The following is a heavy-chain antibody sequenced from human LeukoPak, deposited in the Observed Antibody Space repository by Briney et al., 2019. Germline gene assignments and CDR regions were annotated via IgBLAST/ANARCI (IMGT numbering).Heavy chain of an antibody. V-gene: IGHV1-69*13. D-gene: IGHD3-3*01. Sequence: ASVKVSCKASGGTFSSYAISWVRQAPGQGLEWMGGIIPIFGTANYAQKFQGRVTITADESTSTAYMELSSLRSEDTAVYYCARGDTYYDLWSGYKNYYYGMDVWGQGTTVTVSS. CDR1: GGTFSSYA. CDR3: ARGDTYYDLWSGYKNYYYGMDV. CDR2: IIPIFGTA. J-gene: IGHJ6*02.